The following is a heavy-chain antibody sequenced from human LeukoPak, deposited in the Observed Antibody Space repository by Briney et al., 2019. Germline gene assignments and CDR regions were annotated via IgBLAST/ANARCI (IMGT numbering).Heavy chain of an antibody. D-gene: IGHD3-3*01. V-gene: IGHV3-30-3*01. J-gene: IGHJ4*02. CDR2: VSYGGIDK. CDR3: AKDQATYYDFWSGYSSDY. Sequence: GGSLRLSCAASGFTFRNYAMHWLRQAPGKGLDWVAVVSYGGIDKYYADSVKGRFTISRDNSKNTLYLQMNSLRAEDTAVYYCAKDQATYYDFWSGYSSDYWGQGTLVTVSS. CDR1: GFTFRNYA.